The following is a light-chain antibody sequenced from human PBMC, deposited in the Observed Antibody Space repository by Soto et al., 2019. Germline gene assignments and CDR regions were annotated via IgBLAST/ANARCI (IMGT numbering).Light chain of an antibody. CDR2: GNS. CDR1: SSNIGAGYD. CDR3: QSYDSSWSGYV. J-gene: IGLJ1*01. Sequence: QSVLTQPPSVSGAPGQRVTISCTGSSSNIGAGYDVHWYQQLPGTAPKLLIYGNSNRPSGVPDRFSGSKSGTSASLAITGLQAEDEADYYCQSYDSSWSGYVCGTGTKVTDL. V-gene: IGLV1-40*01.